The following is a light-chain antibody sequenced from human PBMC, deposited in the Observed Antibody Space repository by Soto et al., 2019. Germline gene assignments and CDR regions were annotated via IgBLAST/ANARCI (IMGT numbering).Light chain of an antibody. V-gene: IGLV6-57*04. CDR3: LSYDSSIDV. CDR2: EDN. CDR1: SGSIASNY. J-gene: IGLJ1*01. Sequence: NFMLTQPHSVSESPGKTVTISCTRSSGSIASNYVQWYQQRPGSAPTTVIYEDNERPSGVPDRFSGSIDRSSNSASLTISGLKTDDEADYYCLSYDSSIDVFGSGTKLTVL.